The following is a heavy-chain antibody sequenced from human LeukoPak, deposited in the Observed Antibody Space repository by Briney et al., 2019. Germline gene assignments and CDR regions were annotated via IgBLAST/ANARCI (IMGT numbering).Heavy chain of an antibody. CDR2: ISGSGGST. Sequence: GGSLRLSCAASGFTFSSYAMSWVRQAPGKGLEWVSTISGSGGSTYYADSVKDRFTISRDNSKNTVYLQMNSLRAEDTAVYYCASVVVTAIGRDYWGQGTLVTVSS. J-gene: IGHJ4*02. CDR1: GFTFSSYA. D-gene: IGHD2-21*02. V-gene: IGHV3-23*01. CDR3: ASVVVTAIGRDY.